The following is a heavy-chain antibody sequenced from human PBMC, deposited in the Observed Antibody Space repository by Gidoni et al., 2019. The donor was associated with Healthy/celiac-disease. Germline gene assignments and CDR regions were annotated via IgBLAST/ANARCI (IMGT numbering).Heavy chain of an antibody. D-gene: IGHD3-10*01. CDR3: ARAQMVPRGGYYFDY. V-gene: IGHV4-59*01. J-gene: IGHJ4*02. CDR1: GGSLSSYY. CDR2: IYYSGST. Sequence: QVQLQESGPGLVKPSETLSLTCTVSGGSLSSYYWSWIRQPPGKGLEWIGYIYYSGSTNYNPSLKSRVTISVDTSKNQFSLKLSSVTAADTAVYYCARAQMVPRGGYYFDYWGQGTLVTVSS.